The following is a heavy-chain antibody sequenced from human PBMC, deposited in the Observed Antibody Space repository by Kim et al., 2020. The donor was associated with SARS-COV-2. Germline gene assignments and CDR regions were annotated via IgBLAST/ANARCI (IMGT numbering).Heavy chain of an antibody. CDR3: ARALPVGATHRGMDV. D-gene: IGHD1-26*01. V-gene: IGHV3-48*03. Sequence: GGSLRLSCAASGFTFSSYEMNWVRQAPGKGLEWVSYISSSGSTIYYADSVKGRFTISRDNAKNSLYLQMNSLRAEDTAVYYCARALPVGATHRGMDVWGQGTTVTVSS. J-gene: IGHJ6*02. CDR2: ISSSGSTI. CDR1: GFTFSSYE.